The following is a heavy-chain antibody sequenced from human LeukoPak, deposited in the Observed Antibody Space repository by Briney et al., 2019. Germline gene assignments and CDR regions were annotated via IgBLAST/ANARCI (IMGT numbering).Heavy chain of an antibody. CDR2: IIPIFGTA. CDR1: GGTFSSYA. Sequence: GASVKVSCKASGGTFSSYAISWVRQAPGQGLEWMGGIIPIFGTANYAQKFQGRVTITTYESTSTAYMELSSLRSEDTAVYYCARVGYGGGAFDIWGQGTMVTVSS. D-gene: IGHD6-13*01. V-gene: IGHV1-69*05. CDR3: ARVGYGGGAFDI. J-gene: IGHJ3*02.